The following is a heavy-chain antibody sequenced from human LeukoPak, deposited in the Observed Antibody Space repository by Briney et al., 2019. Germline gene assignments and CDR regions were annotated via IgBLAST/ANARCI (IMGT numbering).Heavy chain of an antibody. J-gene: IGHJ5*02. D-gene: IGHD6-6*01. V-gene: IGHV4-30-4*08. Sequence: KTSQTLSLTCTVSGGSISSGDYYWSWIRQPPGKGLEWIGYIYYSGSTYYNPSLKSRVTISADTSKNQFSLKLSSVTAADTAVYYCARCIGSSSFARWFDPWGQGTLVTVSS. CDR2: IYYSGST. CDR1: GGSISSGDYY. CDR3: ARCIGSSSFARWFDP.